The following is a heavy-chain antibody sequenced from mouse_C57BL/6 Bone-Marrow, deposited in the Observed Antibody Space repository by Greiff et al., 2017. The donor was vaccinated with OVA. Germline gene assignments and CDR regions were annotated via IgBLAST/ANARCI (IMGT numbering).Heavy chain of an antibody. J-gene: IGHJ4*01. D-gene: IGHD2-4*01. Sequence: QVQLQQPGAELVKPGASVKLSCKASGYTFTSYWMHWVKQRPGRGLEWIGRIYPNSGGTKYNEKFKSKATLTVDKPSSTAYMQLSSLTSEDSAVYYCALGGRYEYDEGYYYAMDYWGQGTSVTVSS. CDR1: GYTFTSYW. CDR3: ALGGRYEYDEGYYYAMDY. V-gene: IGHV1-72*01. CDR2: IYPNSGGT.